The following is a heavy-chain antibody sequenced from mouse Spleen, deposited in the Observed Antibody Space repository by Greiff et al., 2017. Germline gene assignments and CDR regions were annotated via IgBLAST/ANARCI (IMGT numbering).Heavy chain of an antibody. CDR3: ARRGYGSSLDY. V-gene: IGHV1-64*01. CDR2: IHPNSGST. CDR1: GYTFTSYW. J-gene: IGHJ2*01. D-gene: IGHD1-1*01. Sequence: VQLKQPGAELVKPGASVKLSCKASGYTFTSYWMHWVKQRPGQGLEWIGMIHPNSGSTNYNEKFKSKATLTVDKSSSTAYMQLSSLTSEDSAVYYCARRGYGSSLDYWGQGTTLTVSS.